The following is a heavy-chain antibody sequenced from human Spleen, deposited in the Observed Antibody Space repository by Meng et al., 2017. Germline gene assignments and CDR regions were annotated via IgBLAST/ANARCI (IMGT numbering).Heavy chain of an antibody. CDR2: ISFDGSEQ. V-gene: IGHV3-30*01. D-gene: IGHD2-15*01. J-gene: IGHJ4*02. Sequence: GESLKISCAASGFTFRRSAMHWVRQAPGKGLEWVAIISFDGSEQYCADSGKGRFTVSRDNSKNTLYLQMNSLRPEDTAVYYCAKDWVVVGTTPPFDYWGQGTLVTVSS. CDR1: GFTFRRSA. CDR3: AKDWVVVGTTPPFDY.